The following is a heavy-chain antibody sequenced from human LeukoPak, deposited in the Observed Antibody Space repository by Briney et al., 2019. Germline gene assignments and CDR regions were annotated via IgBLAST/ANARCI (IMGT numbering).Heavy chain of an antibody. CDR1: GFTFSSYA. CDR3: AKTSLSWLPRHNG. V-gene: IGHV3-30*04. J-gene: IGHJ4*02. D-gene: IGHD2-8*02. CDR2: ISYDGSNK. Sequence: GGSLRLSCAASGFTFSSYAMHWVRQAPGKGLEWVAVISYDGSNKYYADSVKGRFTISRDNSKNTLYLQMNSLRAEDTAVYYCAKTSLSWLPRHNGWGQGTLVTVSS.